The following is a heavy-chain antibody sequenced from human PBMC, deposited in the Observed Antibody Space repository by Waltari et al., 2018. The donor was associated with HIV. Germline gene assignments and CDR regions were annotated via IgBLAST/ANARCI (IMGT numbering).Heavy chain of an antibody. Sequence: QVQLVQSGAEVKKPGASVKVSCKDSGYTFTSYDINWVRQDTGQGLAWMGWMNANSGNTGYAQKFQGRVTMTRNTSISTAYMELSSLRSEDTAVYYCARIYSGYASYDYWGQGTLVTVSS. D-gene: IGHD5-12*01. CDR2: MNANSGNT. CDR1: GYTFTSYD. J-gene: IGHJ4*02. V-gene: IGHV1-8*01. CDR3: ARIYSGYASYDY.